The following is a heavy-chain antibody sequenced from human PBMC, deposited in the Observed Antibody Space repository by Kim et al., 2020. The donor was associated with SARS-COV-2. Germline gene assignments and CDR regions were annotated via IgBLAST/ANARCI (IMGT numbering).Heavy chain of an antibody. CDR3: TSSRDGYNYFDL. CDR2: IKSKTDGGTT. V-gene: IGHV3-15*01. D-gene: IGHD5-12*01. CDR1: GFTFSNAW. J-gene: IGHJ2*01. Sequence: GGSLRLSCAASGFTFSNAWMSWVRQAPGKGLEWVGRIKSKTDGGTTDYAAPVKGRFTISRDDSKNTLYLQMNSLKTEDTAVYYCTSSRDGYNYFDLWGRGTLVSVSS.